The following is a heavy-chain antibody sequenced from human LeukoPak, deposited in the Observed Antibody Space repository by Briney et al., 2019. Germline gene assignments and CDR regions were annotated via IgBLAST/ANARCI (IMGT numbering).Heavy chain of an antibody. CDR3: ARTIEMATISYFDY. J-gene: IGHJ4*02. CDR1: GFTFSSSA. CDR2: ISSSDSTI. V-gene: IGHV3-48*03. Sequence: GGSLRLSCAASGFTFSSSAMSGVRQAPGKGLEWVSYISSSDSTIYYADSVKGRFTISRDNAKNSLYLQVNSLRAGDTAVYYCARTIEMATISYFDYWGQGTLVTVSS. D-gene: IGHD5-24*01.